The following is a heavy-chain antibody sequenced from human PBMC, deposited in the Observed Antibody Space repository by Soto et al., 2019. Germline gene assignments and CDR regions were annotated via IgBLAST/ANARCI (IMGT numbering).Heavy chain of an antibody. CDR3: ARHGVTAGAFDI. CDR1: GDSISSYY. V-gene: IGHV4-59*08. Sequence: SETLSLTCTVSGDSISSYYWSWIRQPPGKGLEWIGYIYYSGSTNYNPSLKSRVTISVDTSKNQFSLKLSSVTAADTAVYYCARHGVTAGAFDIWGQGTMVTVSS. CDR2: IYYSGST. J-gene: IGHJ3*02. D-gene: IGHD2-21*02.